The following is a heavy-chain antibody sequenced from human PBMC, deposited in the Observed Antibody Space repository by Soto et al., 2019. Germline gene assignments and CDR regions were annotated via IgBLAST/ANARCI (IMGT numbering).Heavy chain of an antibody. V-gene: IGHV4-34*01. Sequence: SETLSLTCAVYGGSFSGYYWSWIRQPPGKGLEWIGEINHSGSTNYNPSLKSRVTISVDTSKNQFSLKLSSVTAADTAVYYCARVSPLLIAAHWFEPWGQGTLVTVSS. J-gene: IGHJ5*02. CDR2: INHSGST. CDR3: ARVSPLLIAAHWFEP. D-gene: IGHD6-6*01. CDR1: GGSFSGYY.